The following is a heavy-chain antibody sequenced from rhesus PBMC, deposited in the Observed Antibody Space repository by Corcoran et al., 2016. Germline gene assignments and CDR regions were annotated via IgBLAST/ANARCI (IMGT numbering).Heavy chain of an antibody. CDR3: AREAEIQWVQLFYFDY. V-gene: IGHV4-73*01. CDR1: GGSISGYYY. D-gene: IGHD5-24*01. CDR2: IYGNSAST. Sequence: QVQLQQWGEGLVKPSETLSLTCAVYGGSISGYYYWSWIRQPPGKGLEWIGYIYGNSASTKYNPSLNNRVTISKDTSKNQFSLKLSSVTAADTAVYYCAREAEIQWVQLFYFDYWGQGVLVTVSS. J-gene: IGHJ4*01.